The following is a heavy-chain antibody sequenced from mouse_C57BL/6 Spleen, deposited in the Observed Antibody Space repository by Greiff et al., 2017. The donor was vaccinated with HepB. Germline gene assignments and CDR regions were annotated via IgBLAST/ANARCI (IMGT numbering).Heavy chain of an antibody. CDR2: IYPGDGDT. D-gene: IGHD1-1*01. CDR1: GYAFSSSW. J-gene: IGHJ2*01. V-gene: IGHV1-82*01. Sequence: VQLQQSGPELVKPGASVKISCKASGYAFSSSWMNWVKQRPGKGLEWIGRIYPGDGDTNYNGKFKSKATLTADKSSSTAYMQLSSLTSEDSAVYFCARSDYGSPFDYWGQGTTLTVSS. CDR3: ARSDYGSPFDY.